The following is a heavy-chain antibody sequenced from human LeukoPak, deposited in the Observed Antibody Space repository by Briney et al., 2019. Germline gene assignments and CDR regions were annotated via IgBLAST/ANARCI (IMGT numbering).Heavy chain of an antibody. J-gene: IGHJ2*01. Sequence: GGSLRLSCAASGFTFSNAWMNWVRQAPGRGLEWVANIGQDGIETYYVDSVKGRFTISRDNAKNLVYLQMNSLRVEDTTVYYCTRPGAASGDRNYYDLWGRGTLVTVSS. CDR2: IGQDGIET. CDR1: GFTFSNAW. V-gene: IGHV3-7*01. CDR3: TRPGAASGDRNYYDL. D-gene: IGHD6-13*01.